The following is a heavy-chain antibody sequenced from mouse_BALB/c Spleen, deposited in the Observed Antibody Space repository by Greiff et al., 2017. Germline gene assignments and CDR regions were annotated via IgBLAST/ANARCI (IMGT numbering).Heavy chain of an antibody. CDR2: INPSNGGT. CDR3: TRSSDYHRWYFDV. V-gene: IGHV1S81*02. J-gene: IGHJ1*01. Sequence: QVQLQQPGAELVKPGASVKLSCKASGYTFTSYYMYWVKQRPGQGLEWIGGINPSNGGTNFNEKFKSKATLTVDKSSSTAYMQLSSLTSEDSAVYYCTRSSDYHRWYFDVGGAGTTVTVAS. CDR1: GYTFTSYY. D-gene: IGHD2-14*01.